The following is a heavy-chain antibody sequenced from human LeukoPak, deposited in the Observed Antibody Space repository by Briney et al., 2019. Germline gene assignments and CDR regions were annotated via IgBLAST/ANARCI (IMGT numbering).Heavy chain of an antibody. V-gene: IGHV5-51*01. Sequence: GESLKISCKGSGYSFTSYWTGWVRQMPGKGLEWMGIIYPGDSDTRYSPSFQGQVTISADKSISTAYLQWSSLMASDTAMYYCAGHVSCTSTSCYTGNFDYWGQGTLVTVSS. CDR2: IYPGDSDT. D-gene: IGHD2-2*02. CDR3: AGHVSCTSTSCYTGNFDY. CDR1: GYSFTSYW. J-gene: IGHJ4*02.